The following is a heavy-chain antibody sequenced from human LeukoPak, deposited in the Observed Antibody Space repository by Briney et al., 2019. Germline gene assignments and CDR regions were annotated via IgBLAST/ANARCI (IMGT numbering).Heavy chain of an antibody. CDR1: GFTFTSSA. CDR3: AAFSYYGDYNFDY. D-gene: IGHD4-17*01. V-gene: IGHV1-58*02. Sequence: SVKVSCKASGFTFTSSAMQWVRQARGQRLEWIGWIVVGSGNTNYAQKFQERVTITRDMSKSTAYMELSSLRSEDTAVYYCAAFSYYGDYNFDYWGQGTLVTVSS. J-gene: IGHJ4*02. CDR2: IVVGSGNT.